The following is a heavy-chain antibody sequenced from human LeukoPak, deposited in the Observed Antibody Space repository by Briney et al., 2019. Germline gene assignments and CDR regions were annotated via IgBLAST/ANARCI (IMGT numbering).Heavy chain of an antibody. D-gene: IGHD3-22*01. CDR1: GYSISSGYY. V-gene: IGHV4-38-2*02. Sequence: SETLSLTCTVSGYSISSGYYWGWIRQPPGKGLEWIGEINHSGSTNYNPSLKSRVTISVDTSKNQFSLKLSSVTAADTAVYYCARRRWTMIRDYWGQGTLVTVSS. CDR2: INHSGST. J-gene: IGHJ4*02. CDR3: ARRRWTMIRDY.